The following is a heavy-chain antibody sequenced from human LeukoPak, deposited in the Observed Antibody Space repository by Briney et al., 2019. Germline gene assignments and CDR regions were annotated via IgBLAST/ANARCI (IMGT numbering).Heavy chain of an antibody. V-gene: IGHV4-38-2*02. CDR1: GYSISSGYY. D-gene: IGHD2-2*01. CDR3: ARVGGYCSDTSCLPFDY. J-gene: IGHJ4*02. Sequence: SETLSLTCTVSGYSISSGYYWGWIRQPPGKGLEWIGSIYHSGSTYYNPSLKSRVTISVDTSKNQFSLKLTSVTAPDTAVYYCARVGGYCSDTSCLPFDYWGQGTLVTVSS. CDR2: IYHSGST.